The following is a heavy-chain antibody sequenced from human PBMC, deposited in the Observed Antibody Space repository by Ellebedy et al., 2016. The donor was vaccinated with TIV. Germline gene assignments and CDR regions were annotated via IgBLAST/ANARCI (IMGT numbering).Heavy chain of an antibody. CDR1: GFPFTSYG. Sequence: ASVKVSCKASGFPFTSYGISWVRQAPGQGLEWMGRIIPILGIANYAQKFQDRVTIIADKSTSTAFMELSSLRSEDTAVYYCARTHTAMLEYNYGMDVWGQGTTVTVSS. V-gene: IGHV1-69*04. J-gene: IGHJ6*02. CDR2: IIPILGIA. D-gene: IGHD5-18*01. CDR3: ARTHTAMLEYNYGMDV.